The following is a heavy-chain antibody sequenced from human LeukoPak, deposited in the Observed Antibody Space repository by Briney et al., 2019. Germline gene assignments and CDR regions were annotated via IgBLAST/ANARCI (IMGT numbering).Heavy chain of an antibody. CDR1: GGSISSSSYY. J-gene: IGHJ3*02. Sequence: SETLSLTCTVSGGSISSSSYYWGWIRQPPGKGLEWIGSIYYSGSTYYNPSLKSRVTISVDTSKNQFSLKLSSVTAADTAVHYCARDLWLPYYDFWSGYYTGWNAFDIWGQGTMVTVSS. CDR3: ARDLWLPYYDFWSGYYTGWNAFDI. CDR2: IYYSGST. V-gene: IGHV4-39*07. D-gene: IGHD3-3*01.